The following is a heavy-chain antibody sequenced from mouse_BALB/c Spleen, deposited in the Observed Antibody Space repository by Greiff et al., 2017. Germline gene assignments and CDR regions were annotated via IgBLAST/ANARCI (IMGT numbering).Heavy chain of an antibody. CDR2: IWGGGST. J-gene: IGHJ4*01. V-gene: IGHV2-6-4*01. CDR3: ARLFPQFSTTATYAMDY. D-gene: IGHD1-2*01. CDR1: GFSLSRYS. Sequence: QVQLKESGPGLVAPSQSLSITCTVSGFSLSRYSVHWVRQPPGKGLEWLGMIWGGGSTDYNSALKSRLSISKDNSKSQVFLKMNSLQTDDTAMYYCARLFPQFSTTATYAMDYWGQGTSVTVSS.